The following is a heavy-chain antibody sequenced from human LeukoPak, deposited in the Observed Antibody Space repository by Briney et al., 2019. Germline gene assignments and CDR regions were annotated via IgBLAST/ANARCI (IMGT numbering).Heavy chain of an antibody. Sequence: GGSLRLSCAASGFTFSSYWMHWVRQAPGKGLVWVSSISGGYSYINYAASVKGRFTISRDSAKNSLYLQMDSLRAEDTAVYYCARAFGGYDSQHFYYYMDVWGKGTTVTVSS. CDR3: ARAFGGYDSQHFYYYMDV. CDR1: GFTFSSYW. D-gene: IGHD5-12*01. J-gene: IGHJ6*03. V-gene: IGHV3-21*06. CDR2: ISGGYSYI.